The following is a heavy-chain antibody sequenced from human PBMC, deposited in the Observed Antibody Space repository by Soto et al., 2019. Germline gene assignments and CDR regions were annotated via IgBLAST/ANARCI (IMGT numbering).Heavy chain of an antibody. CDR3: ARTNWNANWFDP. J-gene: IGHJ5*02. Sequence: SETLSLTCTVSGGSVSSYYWNWIRQPPGKGLEWIGYVYYSGSATYNPSLKSRVTISVDTAKDQFSLKLRSVTVADTAVYYCARTNWNANWFDPWGQGTLVTVSS. CDR1: GGSVSSYY. V-gene: IGHV4-59*02. CDR2: VYYSGSA. D-gene: IGHD1-20*01.